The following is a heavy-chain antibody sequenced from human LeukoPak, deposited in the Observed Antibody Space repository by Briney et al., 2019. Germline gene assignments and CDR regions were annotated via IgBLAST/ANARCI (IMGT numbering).Heavy chain of an antibody. D-gene: IGHD3-16*02. Sequence: PGGSLRLSCAASGFTFSSSWMTLVRQAPGKGLEWVPNINQDGSEKYYLDSVKGRFTISRDNAKNSLYLQMNSLRAEDTAVYYCARRLGVWGSYPLDYWGQGTLVTVSS. V-gene: IGHV3-7*01. J-gene: IGHJ4*02. CDR1: GFTFSSSW. CDR3: ARRLGVWGSYPLDY. CDR2: INQDGSEK.